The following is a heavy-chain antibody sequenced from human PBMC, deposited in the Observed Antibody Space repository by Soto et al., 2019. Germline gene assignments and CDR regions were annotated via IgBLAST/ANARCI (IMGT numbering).Heavy chain of an antibody. J-gene: IGHJ6*03. CDR1: GYTFTSYY. CDR2: INPSGGST. CDR3: ARDRGIVVVPAGYYYYMDV. V-gene: IGHV1-46*01. Sequence: ASVKVSCKAFGYTFTSYYMHCVRQAPGQGLEWMGIINPSGGSTSYAQKFQGRVTMTRDTSTSTVYMELSSLRSEDTAVYYCARDRGIVVVPAGYYYYMDVWGKGTTVTVSS. D-gene: IGHD2-2*01.